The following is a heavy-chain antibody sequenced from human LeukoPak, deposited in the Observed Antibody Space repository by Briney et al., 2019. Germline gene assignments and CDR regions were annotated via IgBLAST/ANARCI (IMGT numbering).Heavy chain of an antibody. Sequence: PSETLSLTCTVSGGSISSSSYYWGWIRQPPGKGLEWIGSIYYSGSTYYNPSLKSRVTISVDTSKNQFSLKLSSVTAADTAVYYSATGLPAARHYYYYYMDVWGKGTTVTVSS. CDR1: GGSISSSSYY. CDR2: IYYSGST. V-gene: IGHV4-39*07. J-gene: IGHJ6*03. CDR3: ATGLPAARHYYYYYMDV. D-gene: IGHD2-2*01.